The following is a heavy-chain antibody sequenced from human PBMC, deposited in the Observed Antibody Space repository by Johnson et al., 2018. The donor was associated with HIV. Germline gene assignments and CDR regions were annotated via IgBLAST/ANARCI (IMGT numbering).Heavy chain of an antibody. Sequence: QVQLVESGGGVVQPGRSLRLSCAASGFTFSSYAMHWVRQAPGKGLEWVAVISYDGSNKYYADSVKGRFTISRDNSKNTLYLQMNSLRAEDTAVYYCARDMEGALSAFDIWGQVTMVTVSS. V-gene: IGHV3-30-3*01. J-gene: IGHJ3*02. D-gene: IGHD1-26*01. CDR2: ISYDGSNK. CDR3: ARDMEGALSAFDI. CDR1: GFTFSSYA.